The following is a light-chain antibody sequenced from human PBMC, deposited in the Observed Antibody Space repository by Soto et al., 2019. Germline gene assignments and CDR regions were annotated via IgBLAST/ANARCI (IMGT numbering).Light chain of an antibody. Sequence: QSVLTQPASVSGSPGQSITISCTGTSSDVGGYNYVSWYQQHPGKAPKLMIHEVSNRPSGVSNRFSDSKSGNTASLTISGLQAEDEADYYCSSYTSSSTLCVFGTGTKVTAL. V-gene: IGLV2-14*01. J-gene: IGLJ1*01. CDR1: SSDVGGYNY. CDR3: SSYTSSSTLCV. CDR2: EVS.